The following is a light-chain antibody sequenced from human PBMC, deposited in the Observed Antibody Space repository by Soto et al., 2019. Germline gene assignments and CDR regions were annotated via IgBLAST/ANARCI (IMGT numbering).Light chain of an antibody. J-gene: IGKJ1*01. CDR3: QQYGSSRT. V-gene: IGKV3-20*01. CDR1: QSVSSSY. Sequence: EIVLTQSPGTLSLSPGERATLSCRASQSVSSSYLAWYQQKPGQAPRLLIYGASSGATGIPDRFSGSGSGTDFTLTISRLEPDDFAVYCCQQYGSSRTFGQGTKVDIK. CDR2: GAS.